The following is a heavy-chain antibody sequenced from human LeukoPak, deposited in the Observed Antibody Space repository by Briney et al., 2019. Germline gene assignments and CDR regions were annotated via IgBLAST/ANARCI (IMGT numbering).Heavy chain of an antibody. D-gene: IGHD6-13*01. CDR1: GGSISSSSYY. CDR2: IYYSGST. V-gene: IGHV4-39*01. Sequence: PSETLSLTCTVSGGSISSSSYYWGWIRQPPGKGLEWIGSIYYSGSTYYNPSLKSRVTISVDTSKNQFSLKPSSVTAADTAVYYCALMAAAYYFDYWGQGTLVTVSS. J-gene: IGHJ4*02. CDR3: ALMAAAYYFDY.